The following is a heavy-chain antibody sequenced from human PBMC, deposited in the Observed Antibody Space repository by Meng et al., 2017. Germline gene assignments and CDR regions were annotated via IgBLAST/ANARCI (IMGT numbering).Heavy chain of an antibody. CDR1: GFTFSSYA. J-gene: IGHJ4*02. Sequence: VYLVGCWGGVVQLGRSLRLSCAASGFTFSSYAMHWVRQAPGKGLEWVAVISYDGSNKYYADSVKGRFTISRDNSKNTLYLQMNSLRAEDTAVYYCARGGAARPPDYWGQGTLVTVSS. V-gene: IGHV3-30*07. D-gene: IGHD6-6*01. CDR2: ISYDGSNK. CDR3: ARGGAARPPDY.